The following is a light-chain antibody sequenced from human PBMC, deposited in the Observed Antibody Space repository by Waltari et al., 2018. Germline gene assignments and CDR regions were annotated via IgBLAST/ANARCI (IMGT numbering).Light chain of an antibody. CDR2: TAY. J-gene: IGKJ5*01. Sequence: DIQLTQSPSFLSASVGDSVTITCRASQGIDSALAWYQLKPGTAPKVLIYTAYVLQSGVPSRFSGRGSGTEFTLTISSLQPEDFATYYCQQLKSYPVTFGQGTRLEIK. CDR1: QGIDSA. V-gene: IGKV1-9*01. CDR3: QQLKSYPVT.